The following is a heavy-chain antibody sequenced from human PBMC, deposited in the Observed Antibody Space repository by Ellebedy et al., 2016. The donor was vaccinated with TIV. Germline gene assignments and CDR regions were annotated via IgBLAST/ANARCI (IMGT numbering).Heavy chain of an antibody. J-gene: IGHJ6*02. V-gene: IGHV3-30*03. CDR2: ISHDGSKT. CDR3: ARYYYGIDV. CDR1: GFTFSKYG. Sequence: GESLKISCAASGFTFSKYGVHWVRQTPGKGLEWVSVISHDGSKTYYADSVKGRFTISRDNSKNTLSLEMSSLRVEDTAVYYCARYYYGIDVWGQGTTVIVSS.